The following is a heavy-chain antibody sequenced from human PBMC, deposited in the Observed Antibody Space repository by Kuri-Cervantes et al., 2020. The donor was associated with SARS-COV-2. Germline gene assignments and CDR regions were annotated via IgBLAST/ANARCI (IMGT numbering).Heavy chain of an antibody. D-gene: IGHD5-18*01. Sequence: SVNVSCNAAFPTFSRYALSSVRQAPGQGLEWMGGIIPILGTANYAQKFQGRVTITADKSTSTAYMELSSLRSEDTAVYYCASVGAATAMGKGYFDYWGQGTLVTVSS. CDR3: ASVGAATAMGKGYFDY. V-gene: IGHV1-69*10. J-gene: IGHJ4*02. CDR2: IIPILGTA. CDR1: FPTFSRYA.